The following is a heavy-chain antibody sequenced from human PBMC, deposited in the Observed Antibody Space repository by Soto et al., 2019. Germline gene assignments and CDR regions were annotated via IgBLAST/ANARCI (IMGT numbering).Heavy chain of an antibody. Sequence: EVQLVESGGGLVKPGGSLRLSCAASGFTFSTSSMNWVRQAPGKGLECVSSISGSSSNIYYADSVKGRFTISRNNAKNSMYLQMNSLRAEDTAVYYCARDNGYDAATLDYWGQGTLVTVSS. CDR2: ISGSSSNI. CDR3: ARDNGYDAATLDY. CDR1: GFTFSTSS. J-gene: IGHJ4*02. V-gene: IGHV3-21*02. D-gene: IGHD5-12*01.